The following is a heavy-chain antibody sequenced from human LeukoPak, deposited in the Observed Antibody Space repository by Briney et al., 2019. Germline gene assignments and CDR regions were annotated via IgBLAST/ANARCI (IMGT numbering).Heavy chain of an antibody. Sequence: GGSLRLSCAASGFTFSSYAMSWVRQAPGKGLEWVSAISGSGSSTYNADSVKGRFTISRDNSKNTLYLQMNSLRAEDTAVYYCAKVTSPRYYYYYGMDVWGQGTTVTVSS. V-gene: IGHV3-23*01. D-gene: IGHD2-2*01. CDR3: AKVTSPRYYYYYGMDV. CDR2: ISGSGSST. J-gene: IGHJ6*02. CDR1: GFTFSSYA.